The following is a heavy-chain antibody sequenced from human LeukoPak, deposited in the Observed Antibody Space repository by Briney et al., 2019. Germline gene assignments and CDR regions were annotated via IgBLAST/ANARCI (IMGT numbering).Heavy chain of an antibody. CDR3: ARERGYYGMDV. J-gene: IGHJ6*04. Sequence: GGSLRLSCAASGFTFSNYEMNWVRQAPGKGLEWVSYISSSGSTIYYADSVKGRFTISRDNAKNSLYLQMNSLRAEDTAVYYCARERGYYGMDVWGKGTTVTVSS. V-gene: IGHV3-48*03. CDR1: GFTFSNYE. D-gene: IGHD3-10*01. CDR2: ISSSGSTI.